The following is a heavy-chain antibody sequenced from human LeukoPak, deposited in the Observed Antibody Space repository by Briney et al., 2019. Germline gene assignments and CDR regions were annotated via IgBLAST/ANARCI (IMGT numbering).Heavy chain of an antibody. CDR2: IHHSGST. CDR1: GGSFSGYY. D-gene: IGHD3-16*02. CDR3: ARGLRGYYDYVWGSYRPQGYYMDV. J-gene: IGHJ6*03. V-gene: IGHV4-34*01. Sequence: PSETLSLPCAVYGGSFSGYYWSWISQPPGKGLEWSGEIHHSGSTNYNPSLKSRVTISVDTSKNQFSLRLSSVTAADTAVYYCARGLRGYYDYVWGSYRPQGYYMDVWGKGTTVTVSS.